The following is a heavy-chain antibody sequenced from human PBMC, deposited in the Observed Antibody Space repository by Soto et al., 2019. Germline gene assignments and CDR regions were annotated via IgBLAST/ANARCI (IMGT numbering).Heavy chain of an antibody. J-gene: IGHJ4*02. CDR3: ASPGSLYGDYSDY. D-gene: IGHD4-17*01. V-gene: IGHV4-59*08. Sequence: PSETLSLTCTVSGGSISSYYWSWIRQPPGKGLEWIGYIYYSGSTNYNPSLKSRVTISVDTSKNQFSLKLSSVTAADTAVYYCASPGSLYGDYSDYWGQGTLVTVSS. CDR2: IYYSGST. CDR1: GGSISSYY.